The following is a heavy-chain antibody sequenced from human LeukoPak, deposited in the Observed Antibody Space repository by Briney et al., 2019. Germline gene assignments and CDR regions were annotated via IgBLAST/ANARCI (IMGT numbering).Heavy chain of an antibody. Sequence: GGSLRLSCTASAFTLNNYGMNWVRQAPGKGLEWVSAISGSGGSTYYADSVKGRFTISRDNSKNTLYLQMNSLRAEDTAVYYCAKDQQVDSGSYSDWFDPWGQGTLVTVSS. CDR2: ISGSGGST. CDR1: AFTLNNYG. J-gene: IGHJ5*02. D-gene: IGHD1-26*01. CDR3: AKDQQVDSGSYSDWFDP. V-gene: IGHV3-23*01.